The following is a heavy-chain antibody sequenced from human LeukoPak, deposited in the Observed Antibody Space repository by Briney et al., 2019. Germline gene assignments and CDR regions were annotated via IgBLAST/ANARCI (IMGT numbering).Heavy chain of an antibody. D-gene: IGHD5-18*01. Sequence: GGSLRLSRTASGFTFGDYVMSWFRQAPGKGLEWVGFIGRKTYGGRTEYAASVKGRFTISRDDSKSIAYLQMNSLKTEDTAVYYCTRGGYSYAYWGQGTLVTVSS. CDR2: IGRKTYGGRT. CDR3: TRGGYSYAY. V-gene: IGHV3-49*03. CDR1: GFTFGDYV. J-gene: IGHJ4*02.